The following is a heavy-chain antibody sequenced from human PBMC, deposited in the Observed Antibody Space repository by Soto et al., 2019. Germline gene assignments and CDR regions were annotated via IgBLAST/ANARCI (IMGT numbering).Heavy chain of an antibody. V-gene: IGHV3-21*01. J-gene: IGHJ6*02. CDR1: GFTFSSYS. CDR2: ISSSSNYV. CDR3: ARSQQLEVNFYYGMDV. D-gene: IGHD3-3*01. Sequence: GGSLRLSCAASGFTFSSYSMNWVRQAPGKGLEWVSSISSSSNYVYYADSVKGRFTISRDNAKNSLYLQMNSLRAEDTAVYYCARSQQLEVNFYYGMDVWGQGTTVTVSS.